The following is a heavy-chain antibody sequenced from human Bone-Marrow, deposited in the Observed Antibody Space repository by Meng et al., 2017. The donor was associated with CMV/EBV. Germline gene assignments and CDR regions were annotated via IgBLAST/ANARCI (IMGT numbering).Heavy chain of an antibody. D-gene: IGHD3-10*01. J-gene: IGHJ6*02. CDR3: AKAYGSGSYYYYYGMDV. CDR1: GLTVSNNY. V-gene: IGHV3-53*05. CDR2: LYRGGNT. Sequence: GSLKISCAASGLTVSNNYIIWVRQAPGKGLEWVSSLYRGGNTNYADSVKGRFTIFRDNAKNSLYLQMNSLRAEDTALYYCAKAYGSGSYYYYYGMDVWGQGTTVTGSS.